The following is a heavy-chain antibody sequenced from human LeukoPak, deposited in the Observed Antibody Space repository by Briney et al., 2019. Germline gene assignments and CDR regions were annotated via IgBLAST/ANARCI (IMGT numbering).Heavy chain of an antibody. CDR2: IGSSSSYI. CDR1: GFTFSSYS. Sequence: GGSLRLSCAASGFTFSSYSMNWVRQAPGKGLEWVSSIGSSSSYIYYADSVKGRFTISRDNAKNSLYLQMNSLRAEDTAVYYCAKDVEQQLVGYYGMDVWGQGTTVTVSS. CDR3: AKDVEQQLVGYYGMDV. J-gene: IGHJ6*02. D-gene: IGHD6-13*01. V-gene: IGHV3-21*01.